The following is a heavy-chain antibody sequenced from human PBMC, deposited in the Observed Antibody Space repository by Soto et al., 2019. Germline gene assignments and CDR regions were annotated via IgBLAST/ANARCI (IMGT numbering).Heavy chain of an antibody. Sequence: GGSLRLSCAASGFTFSSYAMHWVRQAPGKGLEWVAVISYDGSNKYYADSVKGRFTVSRDDSKNTLYLQMNSLRTEDTAVYYCVRASGMDVWGHGTTVTVSS. CDR1: GFTFSSYA. V-gene: IGHV3-30-3*01. CDR3: VRASGMDV. J-gene: IGHJ6*02. CDR2: ISYDGSNK.